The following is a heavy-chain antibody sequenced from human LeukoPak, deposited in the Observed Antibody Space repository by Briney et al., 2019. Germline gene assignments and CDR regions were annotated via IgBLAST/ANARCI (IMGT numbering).Heavy chain of an antibody. CDR1: GGTLSSYA. CDR2: IIPIFGTA. CDR3: ARDPYSGSWGFDYYYYGMDV. D-gene: IGHD5-12*01. J-gene: IGHJ6*02. Sequence: GASVKVSCKASGGTLSSYAISWVRQAPGQGLEWMGGIIPIFGTANYAQKFQGRVTITADESTSTAYMELSSLRSEDTAVYYCARDPYSGSWGFDYYYYGMDVWGQGTTVTVSS. V-gene: IGHV1-69*13.